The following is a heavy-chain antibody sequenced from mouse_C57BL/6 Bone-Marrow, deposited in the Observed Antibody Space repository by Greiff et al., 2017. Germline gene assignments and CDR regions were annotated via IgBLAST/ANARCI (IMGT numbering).Heavy chain of an antibody. CDR3: ARAGSRAAMDY. Sequence: EVKLVASGGGLVQPGGSLKLSCAASGFTFSDYGMAWVRQAPRKGPEWVAFISNLAYSIYYADTVTGRFTISRENAKNTLYLAMSSLRSEDTAMYYCARAGSRAAMDYWGQGTSVTVSS. CDR2: ISNLAYSI. D-gene: IGHD1-1*01. CDR1: GFTFSDYG. J-gene: IGHJ4*01. V-gene: IGHV5-15*01.